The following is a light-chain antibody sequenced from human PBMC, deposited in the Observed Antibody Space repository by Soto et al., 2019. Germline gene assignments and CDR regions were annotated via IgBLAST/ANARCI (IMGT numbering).Light chain of an antibody. CDR3: QQRGNWPWT. V-gene: IGKV3-11*01. CDR1: QSVSTY. CDR2: DVS. J-gene: IGKJ1*01. Sequence: EIVLTQSPATLSLSPGERATLSCRASQSVSTYLAWYQQKPGQAPRLLICDVSKRATGIPARFSGSGSGTDFTLTIGSLEPEDFAVYYCQQRGNWPWTFGQGTKVEIK.